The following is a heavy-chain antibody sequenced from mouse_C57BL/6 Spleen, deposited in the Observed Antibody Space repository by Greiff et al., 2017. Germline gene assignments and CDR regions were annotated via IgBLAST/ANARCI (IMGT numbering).Heavy chain of an antibody. CDR1: GFTFSDYG. CDR3: ARADVYYYGSSPRWYFDG. D-gene: IGHD1-1*01. CDR2: ISSGSSTI. V-gene: IGHV5-17*01. Sequence: DVKLVESGGGLVKPGGSLKLSCAASGFTFSDYGMHWVRQAPEKGLEWVAYISSGSSTIYYADTVKGRFTISRDNAKNTLFLQMTSLRSEDTAMYYCARADVYYYGSSPRWYFDGWGTGTTVTVAS. J-gene: IGHJ1*03.